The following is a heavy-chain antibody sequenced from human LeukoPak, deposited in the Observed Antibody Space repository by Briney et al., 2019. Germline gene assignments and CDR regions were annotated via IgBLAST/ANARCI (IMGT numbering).Heavy chain of an antibody. CDR1: GGSISSGGYY. D-gene: IGHD6-19*01. CDR2: IYYGGST. Sequence: PSETLSLTCTVSGGSISSGGYYWSWIRQHPGKGLEWIGYIYYGGSTYYNPSLKSRVTISVDTSKNQFSLKLSSVTAADTAVYYCARESSGSGWDTFDYWGQGTLVTVSS. V-gene: IGHV4-31*03. CDR3: ARESSGSGWDTFDY. J-gene: IGHJ4*02.